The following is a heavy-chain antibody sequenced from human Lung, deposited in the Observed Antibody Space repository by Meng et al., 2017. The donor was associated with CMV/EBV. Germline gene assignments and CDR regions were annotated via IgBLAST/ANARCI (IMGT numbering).Heavy chain of an antibody. CDR1: GGTFSSYA. Sequence: SXXVSXKASGGTFSSYAISWVRQAPGQGLEWMGGIIPIPGTTNYAQKFQGRVTITTDESTSTVYMELSSLTSEDTAVYYCAREVGGRLYYYYGMDVWGQGXTVTVSS. V-gene: IGHV1-69*05. CDR2: IIPIPGTT. CDR3: AREVGGRLYYYYGMDV. J-gene: IGHJ6*02. D-gene: IGHD1-26*01.